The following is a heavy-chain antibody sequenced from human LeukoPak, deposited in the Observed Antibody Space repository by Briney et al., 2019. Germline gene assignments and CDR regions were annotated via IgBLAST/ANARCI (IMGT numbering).Heavy chain of an antibody. J-gene: IGHJ4*02. CDR1: GFTFSTYA. CDR3: AKAGMGQYGPGAPT. Sequence: GGSLRLSCAASGFTFSTYAMNWFRQAPGKGLEWLSAISADGGYTYYADSVKGRFTMSRDNSRNTLFLQMTTLRADDTAVYYCAKAGMGQYGPGAPTWGQGTLVTVSS. V-gene: IGHV3-23*01. D-gene: IGHD1-26*01. CDR2: ISADGGYT.